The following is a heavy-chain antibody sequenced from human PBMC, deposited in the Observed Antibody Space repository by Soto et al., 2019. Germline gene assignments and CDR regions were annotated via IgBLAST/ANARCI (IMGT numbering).Heavy chain of an antibody. CDR3: ARAYCSSTSCYAPRYFDL. V-gene: IGHV4-59*01. J-gene: IGHJ2*01. Sequence: QVQLQESGPGLVKPSETLSLTCTVSGGSISSYYWSWIRQPPGKGLEWIGYIYYSGSTNYNPSLKSRVTISVDTSKNQFSLKLRSVTAADTAVYYCARAYCSSTSCYAPRYFDLWGRGTLVTVSS. D-gene: IGHD2-2*01. CDR2: IYYSGST. CDR1: GGSISSYY.